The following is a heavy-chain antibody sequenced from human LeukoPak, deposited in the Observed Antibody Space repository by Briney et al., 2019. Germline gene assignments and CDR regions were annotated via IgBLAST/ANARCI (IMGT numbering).Heavy chain of an antibody. CDR3: ARVYYDSSGYYYIEADY. Sequence: ASVKVSCKVSGYTLTELSMHWVRQAPGKGLEWMGGFDPEDGETIYAQKFQGRVTMTEDTSTDTAYMELSSLRSDDTAVYYCARVYYDSSGYYYIEADYWGQGTLVTVSS. CDR2: FDPEDGET. D-gene: IGHD3-22*01. V-gene: IGHV1-24*01. CDR1: GYTLTELS. J-gene: IGHJ4*02.